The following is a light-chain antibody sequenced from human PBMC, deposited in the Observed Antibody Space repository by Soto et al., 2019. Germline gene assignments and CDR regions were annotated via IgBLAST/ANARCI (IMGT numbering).Light chain of an antibody. CDR3: QQYGSSPPALT. CDR1: QSVSSSY. V-gene: IGKV3-20*01. J-gene: IGKJ4*01. Sequence: EIVLTQSPGTLSLSPGERATLSCRASQSVSSSYLAWYQQQPGQAPRLLIYGASNRATGIPDRFSGSGSGTDFTLTISRLEPEDFAVYYCQQYGSSPPALTFGGGTKVEIK. CDR2: GAS.